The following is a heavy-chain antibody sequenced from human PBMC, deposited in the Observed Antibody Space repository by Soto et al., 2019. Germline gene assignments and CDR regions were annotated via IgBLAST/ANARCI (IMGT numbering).Heavy chain of an antibody. CDR3: ARPRQQLVLGGAVYFDY. V-gene: IGHV4-39*01. CDR1: GGSISSSSYY. Sequence: SETLSLTCTVPGGSISSSSYYWGWIRQPPGKGLEWIGSIYYSGSTYYNPSLKSRVTISVDTSKNQFSLKLSSVTAADTAVYYCARPRQQLVLGGAVYFDYWGQGTLVTVSS. CDR2: IYYSGST. D-gene: IGHD6-13*01. J-gene: IGHJ4*02.